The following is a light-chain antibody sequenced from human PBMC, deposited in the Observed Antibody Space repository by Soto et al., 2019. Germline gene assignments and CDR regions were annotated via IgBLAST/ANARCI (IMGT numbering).Light chain of an antibody. CDR2: GAS. Sequence: ETVMTQSPATLSVSPGERATLSCRASQSVYSSLAWYQQKPGQAPRLLIYGASSRATGIPDRFSGSGSGTEFTLTISSLQSEDVAVYYCQRYNNWPRTLGQGTKVDI. CDR1: QSVYSS. CDR3: QRYNNWPRT. J-gene: IGKJ1*01. V-gene: IGKV3D-15*01.